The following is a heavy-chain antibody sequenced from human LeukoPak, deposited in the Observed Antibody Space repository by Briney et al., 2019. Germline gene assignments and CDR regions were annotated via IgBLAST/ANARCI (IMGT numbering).Heavy chain of an antibody. D-gene: IGHD2-2*01. Sequence: ASVKVSCKVSGYTLTELSMRWVRQAPGKGLEWMGGFDPEDGETIYAQKFQGRVTMTEDTSTDTAYMELSSLRSEDTAVYYCATTRPFICSSTSCPHKYYYYGMDVWGQGTTVTVSS. V-gene: IGHV1-24*01. CDR3: ATTRPFICSSTSCPHKYYYYGMDV. CDR2: FDPEDGET. CDR1: GYTLTELS. J-gene: IGHJ6*02.